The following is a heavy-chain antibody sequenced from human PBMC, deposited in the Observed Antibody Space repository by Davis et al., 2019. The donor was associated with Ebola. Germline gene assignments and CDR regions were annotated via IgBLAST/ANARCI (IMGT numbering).Heavy chain of an antibody. CDR3: ARAQFPTTSDH. J-gene: IGHJ4*02. CDR1: GYIFTSYG. Sequence: AASVKVSCKASGYIFTSYGISWVRQAPGQGLEWMGWISAYNGNTNYAQNVQGRVTMTTDTSTSTAYMEVGSLRSDNTAVYYCARAQFPTTSDHWGQGTLVTVSS. CDR2: ISAYNGNT. V-gene: IGHV1-18*04. D-gene: IGHD1-1*01.